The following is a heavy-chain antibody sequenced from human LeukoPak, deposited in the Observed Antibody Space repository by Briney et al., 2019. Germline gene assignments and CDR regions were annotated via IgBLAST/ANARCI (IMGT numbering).Heavy chain of an antibody. CDR3: ARHYTVKWLVPEYYYYYMDV. V-gene: IGHV4-39*01. CDR1: GGSISSSSYY. D-gene: IGHD6-19*01. J-gene: IGHJ6*03. CDR2: IYYSGST. Sequence: PSETLSLTCTVSGGSISSSSYYWGWIRQPPGKGLEWIGSIYYSGSTYYNPSLKSRVTITVDTTNNQFSLKLCSVTAAVTAVYYCARHYTVKWLVPEYYYYYMDVWGKGTTVTVSS.